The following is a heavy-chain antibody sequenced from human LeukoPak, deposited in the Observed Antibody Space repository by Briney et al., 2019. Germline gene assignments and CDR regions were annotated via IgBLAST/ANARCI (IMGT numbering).Heavy chain of an antibody. D-gene: IGHD5-12*01. J-gene: IGHJ4*02. CDR3: AKDRDIVMYYFDY. Sequence: GGSLRLSCAASGFTFDDYAMHWVRQAPGKGLEWVSGISWNSGSIGYADSVKGRFTISRDNAKNSLYLQMNSLRAEDTALYYCAKDRDIVMYYFDYWGQGTLVTVSS. V-gene: IGHV3-9*01. CDR1: GFTFDDYA. CDR2: ISWNSGSI.